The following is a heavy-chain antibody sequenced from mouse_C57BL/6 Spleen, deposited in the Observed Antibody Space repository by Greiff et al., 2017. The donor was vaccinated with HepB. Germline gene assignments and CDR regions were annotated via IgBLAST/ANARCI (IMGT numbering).Heavy chain of an antibody. Sequence: VQLQQSGAELVKPGASVKISCKASGYAFSSYWMNWVKQRPGKGLEWIGQIYPGDGDTNYNGKFKGKATLTADKSSSTAYMQLSSLTSEDSAVYFCARSDYGSPLDYWGQGTTLTVSS. D-gene: IGHD1-1*01. J-gene: IGHJ2*01. CDR1: GYAFSSYW. CDR3: ARSDYGSPLDY. V-gene: IGHV1-80*01. CDR2: IYPGDGDT.